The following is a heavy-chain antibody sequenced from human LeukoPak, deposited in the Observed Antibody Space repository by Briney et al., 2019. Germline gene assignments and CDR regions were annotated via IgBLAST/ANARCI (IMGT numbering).Heavy chain of an antibody. CDR2: INPSGGST. Sequence: ASVKVSCKASGYTFTTHHIHWVRQAPGQGLEWMGIINPSGGSTRYAQKFQGRVTMTRDTSTSTVYMEVSSLRSEDTAVFYCARRIVGATAPFDYWGQGTLVTVSS. D-gene: IGHD1-26*01. CDR3: ARRIVGATAPFDY. V-gene: IGHV1-46*01. J-gene: IGHJ4*02. CDR1: GYTFTTHH.